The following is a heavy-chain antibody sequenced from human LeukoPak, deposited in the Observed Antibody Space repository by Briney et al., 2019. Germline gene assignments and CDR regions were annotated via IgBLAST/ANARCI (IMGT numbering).Heavy chain of an antibody. CDR3: AREGAYCSSTSCHIQNWFDP. CDR1: GYTFTSYA. CDR2: ISAYNGDT. J-gene: IGHJ5*02. V-gene: IGHV1-18*01. D-gene: IGHD2-2*01. Sequence: ASVKVSCKASGYTFTSYAFRWVRQAPGQGLEWMGWISAYNGDTNYVQKFQGRVTMTTDTSTTTAYMELRSLRSDDTAVYYCAREGAYCSSTSCHIQNWFDPWGQGTLVTVSS.